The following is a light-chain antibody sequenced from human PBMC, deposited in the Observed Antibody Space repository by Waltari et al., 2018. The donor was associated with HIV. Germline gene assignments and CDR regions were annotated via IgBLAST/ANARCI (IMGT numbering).Light chain of an antibody. CDR2: GVD. V-gene: IGLV2-14*03. CDR1: TGDLGDF. CDR3: SSTANVDSVT. J-gene: IGLJ3*02. Sequence: SGLTQPASVSGSPGPAVTIPCTEVTGDLGDFVSWYQPQPGKAPQLIISGVDRRAAGISRRFAGPKAGATGSRTSSRLQADDEGDYYWSSTANVDSVTFGGGT.